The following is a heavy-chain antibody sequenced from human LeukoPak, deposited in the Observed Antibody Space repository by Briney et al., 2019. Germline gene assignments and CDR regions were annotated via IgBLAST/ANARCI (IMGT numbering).Heavy chain of an antibody. J-gene: IGHJ3*02. CDR3: ARGLMVRGGTDAFDI. Sequence: SETLSLTCTVSGGSISSGGYYWSWIRQHPGKGLEWIGYIYYSGSTYYNPSLKSRVTISVDTSKNQFSLKLSSVTAADTAVYYCARGLMVRGGTDAFDIWGQGTMVTVSS. V-gene: IGHV4-31*03. CDR2: IYYSGST. D-gene: IGHD3-10*01. CDR1: GGSISSGGYY.